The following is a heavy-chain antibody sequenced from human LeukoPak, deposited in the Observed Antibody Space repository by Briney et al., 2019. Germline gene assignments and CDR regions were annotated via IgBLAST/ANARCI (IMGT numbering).Heavy chain of an antibody. CDR2: IYYSGST. V-gene: IGHV4-39*01. Sequence: SETLSLTCTVSVDSISSSSYYWGWIRQPPGKGLEWIGRIYYSGSTYYNPSLKSRVTISVDTSKNQFSLKLSSVTAADTAVYYCARQPKSCVPGIFITGKACWFDTWGQGTLVTVSP. D-gene: IGHD3-10*01. CDR1: VDSISSSSYY. CDR3: ARQPKSCVPGIFITGKACWFDT. J-gene: IGHJ5*02.